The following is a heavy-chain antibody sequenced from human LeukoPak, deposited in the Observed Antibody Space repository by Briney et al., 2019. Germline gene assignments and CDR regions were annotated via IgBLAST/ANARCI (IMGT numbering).Heavy chain of an antibody. D-gene: IGHD3-22*01. CDR2: ISYDGSNK. Sequence: GGSLRLSCAASGFTFSSYGMHWVRQAPGKGLEWVAIISYDGSNKYYADSVKGRFTISRDNAKNSLYLQMNSLRAEDTALYYCATEIVWDFDYWGQGTLVTVSS. V-gene: IGHV3-30*03. CDR3: ATEIVWDFDY. CDR1: GFTFSSYG. J-gene: IGHJ4*02.